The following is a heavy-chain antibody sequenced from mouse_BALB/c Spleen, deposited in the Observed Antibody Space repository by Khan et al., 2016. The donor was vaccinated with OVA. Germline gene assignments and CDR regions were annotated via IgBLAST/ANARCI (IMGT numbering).Heavy chain of an antibody. CDR3: ARQPYYHYYIMDY. CDR2: IWSAGSA. J-gene: IGHJ4*01. V-gene: IGHV2-6-1*01. Sequence: QVQLKQSGPGLVAPSQSLSITCTISGFSLTNYGVHLVRQPPGKGLEWLVVIWSAGSATFNSALKSLLSISKDNSKNQVFLKMNSLQTDDTAMYYCARQPYYHYYIMDYWGQGTSVTVSS. D-gene: IGHD2-10*01. CDR1: GFSLTNYG.